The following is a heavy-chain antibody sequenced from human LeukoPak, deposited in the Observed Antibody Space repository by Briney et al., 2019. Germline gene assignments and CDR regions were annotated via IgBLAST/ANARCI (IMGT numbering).Heavy chain of an antibody. CDR3: ARVSSSWSGGCYYYYMDV. CDR2: IKQDGSEK. Sequence: GGSLRLSCAASGFTFSSYWMSWVRQAPGKGLEWVANIKQDGSEKYYVDSVKGRFTISRDNAKNSLYLQMNSLRAEDTAVYYCARVSSSWSGGCYYYYMDVWGKGTTVTVSS. J-gene: IGHJ6*03. CDR1: GFTFSSYW. D-gene: IGHD6-13*01. V-gene: IGHV3-7*01.